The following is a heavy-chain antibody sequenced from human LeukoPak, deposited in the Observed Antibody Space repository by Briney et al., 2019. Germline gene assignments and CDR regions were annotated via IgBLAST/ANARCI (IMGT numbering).Heavy chain of an antibody. Sequence: GASVKVSCKASGYTFTSYGISWVRQAPGQGLEWMGWISAYNGNTNYAQKLQGRVTMTTDTSTSTAYMELRSLRSDDTAVYYCARESGLGKGPYNWFDPWGQGTLVTVSS. CDR3: ARESGLGKGPYNWFDP. CDR2: ISAYNGNT. J-gene: IGHJ5*02. V-gene: IGHV1-18*01. D-gene: IGHD3-3*01. CDR1: GYTFTSYG.